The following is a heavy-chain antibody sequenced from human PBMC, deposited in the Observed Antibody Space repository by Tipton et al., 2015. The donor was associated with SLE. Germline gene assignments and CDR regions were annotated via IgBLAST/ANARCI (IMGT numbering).Heavy chain of an antibody. D-gene: IGHD3-3*01. CDR1: GGSISSGGYY. J-gene: IGHJ6*03. CDR2: IYYSGTT. V-gene: IGHV4-31*03. CDR3: ARDVTIFGVDYYYYYMDV. Sequence: TLSLTCTVSGGSISSGGYYWTWIRQHPGKGLEWIGYIYYSGTTYYNPSLKSRVTISVDTSKNQFSLKLSSVTAADTAVYYCARDVTIFGVDYYYYYMDVWGKGTTVTVSS.